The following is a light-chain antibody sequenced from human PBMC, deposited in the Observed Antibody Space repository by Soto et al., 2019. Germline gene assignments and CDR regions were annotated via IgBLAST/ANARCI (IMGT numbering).Light chain of an antibody. CDR3: QQYNSYT. CDR2: KAS. V-gene: IGKV1-5*03. J-gene: IGKJ2*01. Sequence: DIQMTQSPSTLSAAVGDRVTMTCRASQSISSWLAWYQQKPGKAPKLLIYKASSLESGVPSRFSGSGSGTEFTLTISSLQPDDFATYYCQQYNSYTFGQGT. CDR1: QSISSW.